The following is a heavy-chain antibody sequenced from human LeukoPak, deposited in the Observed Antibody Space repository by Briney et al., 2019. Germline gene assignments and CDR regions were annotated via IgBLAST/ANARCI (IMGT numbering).Heavy chain of an antibody. CDR1: GGSISSYY. J-gene: IGHJ4*02. CDR3: ARVAPLFYDSSGYYIDY. D-gene: IGHD3-22*01. V-gene: IGHV4-59*01. Sequence: SETLSFTCTVSGGSISSYYWSWIRQPPGKGLEWIGYIYYSGGTNYNPSLKSRVTISVDTSKNQFALKLSSVTAADTAVYYCARVAPLFYDSSGYYIDYWGQGTLVTVSS. CDR2: IYYSGGT.